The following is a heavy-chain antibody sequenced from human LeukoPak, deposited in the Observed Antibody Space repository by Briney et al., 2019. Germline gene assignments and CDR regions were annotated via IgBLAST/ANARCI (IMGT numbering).Heavy chain of an antibody. CDR1: GFTFSSYG. CDR3: ARDQDGYYYFDY. Sequence: GRSLRLSCAASGFTFSSYGMHWVRQAPGKGLEWVAVIWYDGSNKYYADSVKGRFTISRDDSKNTPYLQMNSLRAEDTAVYYCARDQDGYYYFDYWGQGTLVTVSS. CDR2: IWYDGSNK. J-gene: IGHJ4*02. V-gene: IGHV3-33*01. D-gene: IGHD4-17*01.